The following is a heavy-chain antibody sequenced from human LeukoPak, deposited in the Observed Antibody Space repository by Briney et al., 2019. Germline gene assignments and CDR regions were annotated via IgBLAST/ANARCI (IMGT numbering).Heavy chain of an antibody. J-gene: IGHJ6*03. V-gene: IGHV3-23*01. D-gene: IGHD3-10*01. CDR3: AKQSGFGDVDYYYYYYMDV. Sequence: PGGSLRLSCAASGFSINSYGMSWVRQAPGKGLEWVSAISGSGGRTYNADSVKGRFTISRDNSENTVYLQMNSLRAEDTAVYYCAKQSGFGDVDYYYYYYMDVWGKGTTVTISS. CDR2: ISGSGGRT. CDR1: GFSINSYG.